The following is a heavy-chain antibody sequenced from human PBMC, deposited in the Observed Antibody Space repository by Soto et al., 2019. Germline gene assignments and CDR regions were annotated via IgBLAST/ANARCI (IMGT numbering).Heavy chain of an antibody. V-gene: IGHV3-53*04. CDR3: AREPVGGDGYNYFDY. Sequence: EVQLVESGGGLVQPGGSLRLSCAASGFTVSSNYMSWVRQAPGKGLEWVSVIYSGGSTYYADSVKGRFTISRHNSKNTLYLQMNSLRAEDTAVYYCAREPVGGDGYNYFDYWGQGTLVTVSS. CDR2: IYSGGST. D-gene: IGHD3-16*01. J-gene: IGHJ4*02. CDR1: GFTVSSNY.